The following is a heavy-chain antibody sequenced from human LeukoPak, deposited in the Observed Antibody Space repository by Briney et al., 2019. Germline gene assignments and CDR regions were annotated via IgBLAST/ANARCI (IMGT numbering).Heavy chain of an antibody. V-gene: IGHV3-23*01. CDR1: GFTFSSYA. J-gene: IGHJ4*02. Sequence: QPGGSLRLSCAASGFTFSSYAMSWVRQAPGEGLELVSTISASDGNTYYADSVKGRFTIPRDNAKNSLYLQMNSLRAEDTAVYYCARGATAPGIAAAGGDYWGQGTLVTVSS. CDR2: ISASDGNT. D-gene: IGHD6-13*01. CDR3: ARGATAPGIAAAGGDY.